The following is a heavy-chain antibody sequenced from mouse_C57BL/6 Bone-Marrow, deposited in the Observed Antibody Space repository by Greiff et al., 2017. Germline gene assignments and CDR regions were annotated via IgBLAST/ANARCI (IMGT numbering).Heavy chain of an antibody. CDR2: IDPENGDT. V-gene: IGHV14-4*01. CDR3: TASPEASLDY. J-gene: IGHJ2*01. CDR1: GFTIKDDY. Sequence: VQLQQSGAELVRPGASVKLSCTASGFTIKDDYMHWVKQRPEQGLEWLGWIDPENGDTEYASKFQGKATITEDTSSHTAYLQISSLTSEDTAVYYCTASPEASLDYWGQGTTLTVSS.